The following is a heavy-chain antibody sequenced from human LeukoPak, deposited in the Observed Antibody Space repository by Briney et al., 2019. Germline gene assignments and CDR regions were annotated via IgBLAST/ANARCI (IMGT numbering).Heavy chain of an antibody. Sequence: GGSLRLSCTASGFSFRSFAMSWVRQAPGQGLEWVSSISGGGEDTYYADSVKGRFTISRDNSETTLYLQMNSLKTEDTAVYYCARGGRDRSLDYWGQGTLVTVSS. J-gene: IGHJ4*02. V-gene: IGHV3-23*01. CDR3: ARGGRDRSLDY. CDR2: ISGGGEDT. CDR1: GFSFRSFA.